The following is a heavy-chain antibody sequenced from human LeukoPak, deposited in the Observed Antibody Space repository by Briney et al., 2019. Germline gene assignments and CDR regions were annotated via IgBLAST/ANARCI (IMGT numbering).Heavy chain of an antibody. Sequence: ASVNVSCKASGYTFTSYGISWVRQAPGQGLEWMGWISAYNGDTNYAQKLQGRVTMTTDTSTSTAYMELRSLRSDDTAVYYCARGTGQPDYWYFDLWGRGTLVTVSS. J-gene: IGHJ2*01. D-gene: IGHD7-27*01. CDR3: ARGTGQPDYWYFDL. CDR1: GYTFTSYG. V-gene: IGHV1-18*01. CDR2: ISAYNGDT.